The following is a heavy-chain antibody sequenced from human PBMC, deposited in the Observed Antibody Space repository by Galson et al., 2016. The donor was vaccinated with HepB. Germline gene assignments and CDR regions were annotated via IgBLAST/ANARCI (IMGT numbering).Heavy chain of an antibody. CDR2: IGTAGDT. CDR3: ARGGPYSGTYGVLFDY. Sequence: SLRLSCAASGFTFSNYDMHWVRQVTGKGLEWVSAIGTAGDTYYLGSVKGRFTISRENAKNSLYLQMNSLRAGDTAIYYCARGGPYSGTYGVLFDYWGQGTLVTVSS. CDR1: GFTFSNYD. J-gene: IGHJ4*02. D-gene: IGHD1-26*01. V-gene: IGHV3-13*01.